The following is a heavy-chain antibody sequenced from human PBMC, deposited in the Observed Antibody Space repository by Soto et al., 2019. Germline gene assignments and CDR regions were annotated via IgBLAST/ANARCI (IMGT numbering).Heavy chain of an antibody. CDR3: AREEMVRGVNYGMDV. Sequence: SETLSLTCTVSGGSISSGGYYWSWIRQHPGKGLEWIGYIYYSGSTYYNPSLKSRVTISVDTSKNQFSLKLSSVTAADTAVYYCAREEMVRGVNYGMDVWGQGTTVTVSS. D-gene: IGHD3-10*01. V-gene: IGHV4-31*03. J-gene: IGHJ6*02. CDR1: GGSISSGGYY. CDR2: IYYSGST.